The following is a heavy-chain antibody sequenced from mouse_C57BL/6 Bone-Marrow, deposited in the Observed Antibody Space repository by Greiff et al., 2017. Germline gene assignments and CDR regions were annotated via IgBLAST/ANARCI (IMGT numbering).Heavy chain of an antibody. V-gene: IGHV5-4*01. CDR2: ISDGGSYT. J-gene: IGHJ3*01. CDR1: GFTFSSYA. D-gene: IGHD6-1*01. Sequence: EVQVVESGGGLVKPGGSLKLSCAASGFTFSSYAMSWVRQPPEKRLEWVATISDGGSYTYYPDNVTSRFTISRDNAKNNLDLQVGQLKSEDAAVYYCARGLTTLFAYWGQGTLVTVSA. CDR3: ARGLTTLFAY.